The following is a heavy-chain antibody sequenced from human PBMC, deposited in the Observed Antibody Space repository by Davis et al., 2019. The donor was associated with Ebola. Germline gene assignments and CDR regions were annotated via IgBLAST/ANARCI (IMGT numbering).Heavy chain of an antibody. D-gene: IGHD1-26*01. V-gene: IGHV3-33*01. CDR1: GFTFSSYG. Sequence: GESLKISCAASGFTFSSYGMHWVRQAPGKGLEWVAVIWYDGSNKYYADSVKGRFTISRDNSKNTLYLQMNSLRAEDTAVYYCAREWELLDYWGQGTLVTVSS. J-gene: IGHJ4*02. CDR3: AREWELLDY. CDR2: IWYDGSNK.